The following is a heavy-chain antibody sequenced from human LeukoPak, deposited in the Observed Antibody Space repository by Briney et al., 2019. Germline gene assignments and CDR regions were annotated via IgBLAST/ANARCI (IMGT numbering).Heavy chain of an antibody. V-gene: IGHV3-48*02. CDR1: GFTFSSYS. CDR2: ISSSSSTI. D-gene: IGHD2-21*02. J-gene: IGHJ4*02. Sequence: GGSLRLSCAASGFTFSSYSMNWVRQAPGKGLEWVSYISSSSSTIYYADSVKGRFTISRDNAKNSLYLQMNSLRDEDTAVYYCARAVTVVTRGGLVFDYWGQGTLVTVSS. CDR3: ARAVTVVTRGGLVFDY.